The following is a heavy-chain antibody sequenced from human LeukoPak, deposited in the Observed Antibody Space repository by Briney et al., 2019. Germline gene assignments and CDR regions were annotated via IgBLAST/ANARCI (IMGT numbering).Heavy chain of an antibody. CDR1: GFTFSSYW. D-gene: IGHD3-16*02. J-gene: IGHJ6*03. CDR2: INSDGSST. V-gene: IGHV3-74*01. Sequence: PGGSLRLSCAASGFTFSSYWMHWVRQAPGKGLVWVSRINSDGSSTSYADSVKGRFIISRDNAKNTLYLQMNSLRAEDTAVYYCARAGLRLGELSLFTSLDYYYMDVWGKGTTVTVSS. CDR3: ARAGLRLGELSLFTSLDYYYMDV.